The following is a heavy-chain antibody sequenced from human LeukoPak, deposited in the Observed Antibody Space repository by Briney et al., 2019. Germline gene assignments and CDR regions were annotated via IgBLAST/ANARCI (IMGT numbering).Heavy chain of an antibody. V-gene: IGHV3-33*01. D-gene: IGHD3-10*01. CDR3: ARGGPGE. Sequence: GWSLRLSCAASGFIFSNYGMHWVRQAPGKGLEWVAVIWYDGSSKYYADSVKGRFTISRDNDKNTLYLKMNSLRAEDTAVYYCARGGPGEWGQGTLVTVSS. J-gene: IGHJ4*02. CDR2: IWYDGSSK. CDR1: GFIFSNYG.